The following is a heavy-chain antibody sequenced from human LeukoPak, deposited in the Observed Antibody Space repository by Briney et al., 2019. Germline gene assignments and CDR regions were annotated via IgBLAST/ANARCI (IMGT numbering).Heavy chain of an antibody. D-gene: IGHD3-22*01. Sequence: ASVKVSCKASGYTFTSYYMHWVRQAPGKGLEWMGIINPSGGSTSYAQKFQGRVTMTMDTSTSTVYMELSSLRSEDTAVYYCARWLHQYYYDSSGYWFDYWGQGTLVTVSS. J-gene: IGHJ4*02. CDR2: INPSGGST. V-gene: IGHV1-46*01. CDR3: ARWLHQYYYDSSGYWFDY. CDR1: GYTFTSYY.